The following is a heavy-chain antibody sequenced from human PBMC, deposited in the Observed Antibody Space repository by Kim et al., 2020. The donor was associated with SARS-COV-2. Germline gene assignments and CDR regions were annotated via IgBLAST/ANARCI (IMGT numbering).Heavy chain of an antibody. CDR2: ISSSSSYI. Sequence: GGSLRLSCAASGFTFSSYSMNWVRQAPGKGLEWVSSISSSSSYIYYADSVKGRFTISRDNAKNSLYLQMNSLRAEDTAVYYCARDLAMVRGVIDYWGQGTLVTVSS. V-gene: IGHV3-21*01. J-gene: IGHJ4*02. D-gene: IGHD3-10*01. CDR3: ARDLAMVRGVIDY. CDR1: GFTFSSYS.